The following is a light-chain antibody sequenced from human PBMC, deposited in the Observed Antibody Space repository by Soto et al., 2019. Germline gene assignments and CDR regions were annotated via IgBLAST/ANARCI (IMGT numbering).Light chain of an antibody. CDR1: TSNIESHP. CDR3: ATWDDSRNGV. J-gene: IGLJ1*01. CDR2: TNN. Sequence: QSVLTQPPSASGTPGQRITISCSGSTSNIESHPVNWFQQVPGAAPKLLITTNNQRPPGVPDRFSGSKSGASASLAISGLQSEDEATYYCATWDDSRNGVFGTGTKVTVL. V-gene: IGLV1-44*01.